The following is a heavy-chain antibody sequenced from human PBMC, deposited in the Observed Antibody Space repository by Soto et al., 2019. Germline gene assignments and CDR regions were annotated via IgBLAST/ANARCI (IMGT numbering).Heavy chain of an antibody. V-gene: IGHV4-4*02. Sequence: PSETLSLTCAVSGGSISSSNWWSWVRQPPGKGLEWIGEIYHSGSTNYNPSLKSRVTISVDKSKNQFSLKLSSVTAADTAVYYCARHPGYYDILTGYTTYYFDYWGQGILVTVSS. D-gene: IGHD3-9*01. J-gene: IGHJ4*02. CDR1: GGSISSSNW. CDR3: ARHPGYYDILTGYTTYYFDY. CDR2: IYHSGST.